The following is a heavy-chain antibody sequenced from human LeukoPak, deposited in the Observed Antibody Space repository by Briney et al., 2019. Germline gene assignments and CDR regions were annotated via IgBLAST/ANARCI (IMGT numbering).Heavy chain of an antibody. D-gene: IGHD3-10*01. Sequence: ASVKVSCKASGYTFKTYSFTWVRQAPGQGLEWMGRISAYNGDTNYAQKFQGRVALTADTLTRTGYMELTSLRSDDTAVYYCAFRGVIPNYFDYWGQGSLVTVSS. V-gene: IGHV1-18*01. CDR3: AFRGVIPNYFDY. J-gene: IGHJ4*02. CDR2: ISAYNGDT. CDR1: GYTFKTYS.